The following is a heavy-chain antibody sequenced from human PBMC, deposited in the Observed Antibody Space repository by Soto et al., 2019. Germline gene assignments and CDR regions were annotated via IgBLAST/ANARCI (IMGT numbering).Heavy chain of an antibody. CDR2: IYSSGST. V-gene: IGHV4-61*01. CDR1: GDSVSSDTYY. J-gene: IGHJ4*02. CDR3: ARDIRGYSRAFDY. Sequence: SETLSLTCPVSGDSVSSDTYYWTWIRQPPGKGLEWIGYIYSSGSTNYNPSPKSRVTISLDTSSNQFSLKLTSVTAADTAVYYCARDIRGYSRAFDYWGQGTLVTVS. D-gene: IGHD5-18*01.